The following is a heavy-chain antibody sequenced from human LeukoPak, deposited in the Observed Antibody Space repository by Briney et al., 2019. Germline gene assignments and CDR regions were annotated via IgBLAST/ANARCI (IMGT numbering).Heavy chain of an antibody. CDR3: AREGRLMSDTTVHP. J-gene: IGHJ5*02. Sequence: ASVNVSCKASGYTFTNYAVSWLRQAPGQTLEWMGWVSAYSDNTNYAQNFHDRLTMTTDTSTSTAYMELRSLTSEDTAVYYCAREGRLMSDTTVHPWGQGTLVTVSP. D-gene: IGHD2/OR15-2a*01. V-gene: IGHV1-18*01. CDR2: VSAYSDNT. CDR1: GYTFTNYA.